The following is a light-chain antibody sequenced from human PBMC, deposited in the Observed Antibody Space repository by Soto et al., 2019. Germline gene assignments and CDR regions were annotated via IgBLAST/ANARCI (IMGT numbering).Light chain of an antibody. V-gene: IGLV1-44*01. CDR3: APWDDSLNGWL. Sequence: QSVLTQPPSASGTPGQRVTISCSGSFSNIGSNAVNWYQQLPRTAPKLLIYRHNQRPSGVPDRFSASKSGTSASLAISGLQSEDEVDYSWAPWDDSLNGWLFGGGTKVTVL. CDR2: RHN. CDR1: FSNIGSNA. J-gene: IGLJ3*02.